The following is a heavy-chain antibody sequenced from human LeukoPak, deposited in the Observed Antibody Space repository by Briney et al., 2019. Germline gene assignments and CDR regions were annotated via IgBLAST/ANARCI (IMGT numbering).Heavy chain of an antibody. CDR3: AGFRDGYNYRPHYFDY. J-gene: IGHJ4*02. D-gene: IGHD5-24*01. V-gene: IGHV3-30*04. CDR2: ISYDGSNK. Sequence: GGSLRLSCAASGFTFSSYAMHWVRQAPGKGLEWVAVISYDGSNKYYADSVKGRFTISRDNSKNTLYLQMNSLRAEDTAVYYCAGFRDGYNYRPHYFDYWGQGTLVTVSS. CDR1: GFTFSSYA.